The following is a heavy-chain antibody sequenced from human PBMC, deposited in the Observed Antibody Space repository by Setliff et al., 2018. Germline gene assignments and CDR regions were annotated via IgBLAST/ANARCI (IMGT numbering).Heavy chain of an antibody. CDR1: GGSFSDYW. V-gene: IGHV4-34*01. Sequence: SETLSLTCAVYGGSFSDYWWSWIRQLPGKGLEWIAEIHHSGSTNFHPSLKSRVAISVDPSKNQFYLNLRSVTAAETAVYFCARDVRYYYGSGSYYNDWFDPWGQGTLVTVSS. J-gene: IGHJ5*02. CDR2: IHHSGST. D-gene: IGHD3-10*01. CDR3: ARDVRYYYGSGSYYNDWFDP.